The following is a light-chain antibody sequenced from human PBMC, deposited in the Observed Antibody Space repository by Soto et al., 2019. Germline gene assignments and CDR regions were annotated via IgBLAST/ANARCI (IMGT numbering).Light chain of an antibody. Sequence: QSVLTQPASVSGSPGQSITISCTGTSSDVGSYNLVSWYQQHPGKAPKLMIYEGSKRPSGVSNRFSGSKSGNTASLTISGLQAEDEADYYCCSYAGSSIRYVFGTGTKVTVL. CDR3: CSYAGSSIRYV. CDR1: SSDVGSYNL. V-gene: IGLV2-23*01. CDR2: EGS. J-gene: IGLJ1*01.